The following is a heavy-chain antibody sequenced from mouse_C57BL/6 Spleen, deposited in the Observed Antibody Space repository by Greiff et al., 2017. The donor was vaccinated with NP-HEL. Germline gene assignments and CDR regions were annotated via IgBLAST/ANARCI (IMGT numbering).Heavy chain of an antibody. Sequence: EVKVVESEGGLVQPGSSMKLSCTASGFTFSDYYMAWVRQVPEKGLEWVANINYDGSSTYYLDSLKSRFIISRDNAKNILYLQMSSLKSEDTATYYCARDRGGAFAYWGQGTLVTVSA. J-gene: IGHJ3*01. V-gene: IGHV5-16*01. CDR3: ARDRGGAFAY. CDR1: GFTFSDYY. CDR2: INYDGSST.